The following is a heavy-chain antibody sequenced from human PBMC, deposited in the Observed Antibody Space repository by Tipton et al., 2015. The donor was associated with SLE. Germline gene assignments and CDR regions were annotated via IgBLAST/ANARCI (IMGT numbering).Heavy chain of an antibody. CDR2: INHSGST. J-gene: IGHJ6*03. V-gene: IGHV4-34*01. CDR3: ARAKDCSGTSCYYYYYMDV. Sequence: TLSLTCAVYGGSFSGYYWSWIRQPPGKGLEWIGEINHSGSTNYNPSLKSRVTISVDTSKNQFSLKLSSVTAADTAVYYCARAKDCSGTSCYYYYYMDVWGKGTTVTVSS. CDR1: GGSFSGYY. D-gene: IGHD2-2*01.